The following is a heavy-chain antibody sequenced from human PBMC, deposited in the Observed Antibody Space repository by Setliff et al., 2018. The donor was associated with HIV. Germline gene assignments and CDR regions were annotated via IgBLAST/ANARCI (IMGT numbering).Heavy chain of an antibody. Sequence: GESLKISCAASGFTLSNTYMAWVHQAPGKRPEWVSTPYGSGDTYHADSVKGRFTRSRDTSKNTMYLQMNSLRHEDTALYYCARVLPYNSALDNWGQGTLVTVSS. CDR2: PYGSGDT. V-gene: IGHV3-66*02. J-gene: IGHJ4*02. CDR1: GFTLSNTY. D-gene: IGHD6-25*01. CDR3: ARVLPYNSALDN.